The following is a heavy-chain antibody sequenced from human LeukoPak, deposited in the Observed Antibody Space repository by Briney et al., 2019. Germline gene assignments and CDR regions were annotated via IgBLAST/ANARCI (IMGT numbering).Heavy chain of an antibody. J-gene: IGHJ6*02. CDR1: GFTVSSNY. Sequence: PGGSLRLSCAASGFTVSSNYMSWVRQAPGKGLEWVSVIYSGGSTYYVDSVKGRFTISRDNSKNTLYLQMNSLRAEDTAVYYCARDQPGTTPYYYYYYGMDVWGQGTTVTVSS. CDR2: IYSGGST. CDR3: ARDQPGTTPYYYYYYGMDV. V-gene: IGHV3-66*01. D-gene: IGHD1-1*01.